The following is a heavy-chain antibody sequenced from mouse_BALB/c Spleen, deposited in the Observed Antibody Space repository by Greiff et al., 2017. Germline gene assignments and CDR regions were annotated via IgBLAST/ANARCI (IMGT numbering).Heavy chain of an antibody. CDR2: ICPGDGST. CDR1: GYTFTSYD. CDR3: AIYYGSSRYAMDY. Sequence: QVQLQQSGAELVKPGASVKLSCKASGYTFTSYDINWVRQRPEQGLEWIGWICPGDGSTKYNEKFKGKATLTTDKSSSTAYMQLSRLTSEDSAVYFCAIYYGSSRYAMDYWGQGTSVTVSS. D-gene: IGHD1-1*01. J-gene: IGHJ4*01. V-gene: IGHV1-85*01.